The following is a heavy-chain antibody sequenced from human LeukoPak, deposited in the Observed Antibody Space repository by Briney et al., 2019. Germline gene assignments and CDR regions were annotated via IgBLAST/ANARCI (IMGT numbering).Heavy chain of an antibody. V-gene: IGHV3-7*01. CDR2: IKQDGSEK. J-gene: IGHJ4*02. Sequence: GGSLRLSCAASGFTFGSCWMNWVRQTPGKGLEWVANIKQDGSEKYYVDSVKGRFTISRDNAKNSLYLRMNSLRAEDTAVYYCARDSGGVWGQGTLVTVSS. CDR1: GFTFGSCW. CDR3: ARDSGGV. D-gene: IGHD2-8*02.